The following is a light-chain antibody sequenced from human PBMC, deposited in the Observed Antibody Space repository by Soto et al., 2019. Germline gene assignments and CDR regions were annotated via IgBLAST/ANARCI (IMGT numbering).Light chain of an antibody. CDR3: CSHSSSITWM. J-gene: IGLJ3*02. CDR2: EVA. CDR1: SSDVGGYNF. V-gene: IGLV2-14*03. Sequence: QSVLTQTASVSRSPGQSITMSCTGTSSDVGGYNFVSWYQQHPGKAPKLIVHEVANRLSGVSGRFSGSKSGNTAFLTISGLQAEDEAVYYCCSHSSSITWMFGGGTKLTVL.